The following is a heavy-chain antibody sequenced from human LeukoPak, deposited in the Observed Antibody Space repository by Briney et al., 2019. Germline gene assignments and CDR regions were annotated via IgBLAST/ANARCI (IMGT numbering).Heavy chain of an antibody. V-gene: IGHV3-53*05. J-gene: IGHJ6*02. CDR3: ARGDVAVAEDYYYYGMDV. CDR1: GFTVSSNY. CDR2: IYSGGST. Sequence: LPGGSLRLSCAASGFTVSSNYMSWVRQAPGKGLEWVSVIYSGGSTYYADSGKSRFTISTDNSKNTLYLQMNSLRAEDTAVYYCARGDVAVAEDYYYYGMDVWGQGTTVTVSS. D-gene: IGHD6-19*01.